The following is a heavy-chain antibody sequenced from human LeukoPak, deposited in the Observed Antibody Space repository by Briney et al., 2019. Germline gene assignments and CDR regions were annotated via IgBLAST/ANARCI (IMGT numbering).Heavy chain of an antibody. V-gene: IGHV3-7*01. CDR3: ASGMSTSHY. J-gene: IGHJ4*02. D-gene: IGHD3-10*01. Sequence: GGSLRLSCAASGFRFSSYWMSWVRQAPGKGLEWVANIKQDASEKYYVDSVRGRFTISRDNAKTSLYLQMNSLGAEDTAVYYCASGMSTSHYWGQGTLVTVSS. CDR1: GFRFSSYW. CDR2: IKQDASEK.